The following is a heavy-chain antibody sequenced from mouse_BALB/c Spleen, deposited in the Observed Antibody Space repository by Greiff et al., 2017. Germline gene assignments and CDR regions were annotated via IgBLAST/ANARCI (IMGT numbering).Heavy chain of an antibody. J-gene: IGHJ2*01. D-gene: IGHD1-1*01. CDR1: GFTFSSYT. V-gene: IGHV5-12-2*01. CDR3: ARQRQDYYGSLDY. Sequence: EVQLVESGGGLVQPGGSLKLSCAASGFTFSSYTMSWVRQTPEKRLEWVAYISNGGGSTYYPDTVKGRFTISRDNAKNTLYLQMSSLKSEDTAMYYCARQRQDYYGSLDYWGQGTTLTVSS. CDR2: ISNGGGST.